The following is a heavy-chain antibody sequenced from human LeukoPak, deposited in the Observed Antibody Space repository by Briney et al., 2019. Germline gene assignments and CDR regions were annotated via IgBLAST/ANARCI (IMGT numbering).Heavy chain of an antibody. CDR2: ISGGGPVT. V-gene: IGHV3-23*01. D-gene: IGHD6-19*01. CDR1: GFTFSSYA. J-gene: IGHJ4*02. CDR3: ARRGSSGWYDY. Sequence: GGSLRLSCAASGFTFSSYAMSWVRQAPGKGLECVSAISGGGPVTYYTDSVKGRFTISGDNSKNTLYLEMNSLRAEDTAVYYCARRGSSGWYDYWGQGTLVTVSS.